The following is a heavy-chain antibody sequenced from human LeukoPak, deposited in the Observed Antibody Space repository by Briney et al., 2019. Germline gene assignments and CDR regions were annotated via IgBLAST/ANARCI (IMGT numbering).Heavy chain of an antibody. V-gene: IGHV4-59*01. CDR1: DGSINSYY. J-gene: IGHJ6*02. Sequence: SENLSLTCSVSDGSINSYYWNWIRRPPGMGLEWIGYIYYNGNTNYSPSLKSRVTMSVDTSKNLFSLKVSSVTAADTAVYYCARGRSNYYGMDVWGQGTTVTVSS. CDR3: ARGRSNYYGMDV. D-gene: IGHD1-26*01. CDR2: IYYNGNT.